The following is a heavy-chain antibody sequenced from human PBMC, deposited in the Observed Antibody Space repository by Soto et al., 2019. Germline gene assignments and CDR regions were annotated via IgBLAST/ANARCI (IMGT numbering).Heavy chain of an antibody. CDR3: ARMRSSSWYGVYYGMDV. CDR2: IYYSGST. V-gene: IGHV4-59*01. Sequence: SETLSLTCTVSGGSISSYYWSWIRQPPGKGLEWIEYIYYSGSTNYNPSLKSRVTISVDTSKNQFSLKLSSVTAADTAVYYCARMRSSSWYGVYYGMDVWGQGTTVTVSS. D-gene: IGHD6-13*01. J-gene: IGHJ6*02. CDR1: GGSISSYY.